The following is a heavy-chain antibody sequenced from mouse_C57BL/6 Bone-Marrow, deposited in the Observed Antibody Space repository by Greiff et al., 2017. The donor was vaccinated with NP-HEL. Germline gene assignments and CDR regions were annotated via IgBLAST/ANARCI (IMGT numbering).Heavy chain of an antibody. Sequence: QVQLQQSGPGLVQPSQSLSITCTVSGFSLTSYGVHWVRQSPEKGLEWLGVIWRGGSTDYNAAFMSRLSITKDNSKSQVFFKMNSLQADDTAIYYCAKRGDDYDGDWAMDYWGQGTSVTVSS. D-gene: IGHD2-4*01. CDR1: GFSLTSYG. CDR2: IWRGGST. CDR3: AKRGDDYDGDWAMDY. V-gene: IGHV2-5*01. J-gene: IGHJ4*01.